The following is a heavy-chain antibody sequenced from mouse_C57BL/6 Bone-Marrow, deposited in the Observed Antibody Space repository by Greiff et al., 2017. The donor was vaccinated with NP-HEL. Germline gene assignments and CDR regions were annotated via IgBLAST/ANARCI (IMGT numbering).Heavy chain of an antibody. CDR2: IDPENGDT. J-gene: IGHJ1*03. D-gene: IGHD2-4*01. Sequence: VQLQQSGAELVRPGASVKLSCTASGFNIKDDYMHWLKQRPEQGLEWIGWIDPENGDTEYASKFQGKATITADTSSNTAYLQLSSLTSEDTAVYYCTTDYERYFDVWGTGTTVTVSS. CDR3: TTDYERYFDV. V-gene: IGHV14-4*01. CDR1: GFNIKDDY.